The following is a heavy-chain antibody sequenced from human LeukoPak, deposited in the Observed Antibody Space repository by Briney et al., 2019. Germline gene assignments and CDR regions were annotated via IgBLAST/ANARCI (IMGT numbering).Heavy chain of an antibody. J-gene: IGHJ5*02. CDR3: ARVGRRSIAARPGWFDP. D-gene: IGHD6-6*01. V-gene: IGHV4-4*09. Sequence: KAGGSLRLSCAASGFTFSSYAMSRVRQAPGKGLEWIGYIYTSGSTNYNPSLKSRVTISVDTSKNQFSLKLSSVTAADTAVYYCARVGRRSIAARPGWFDPWGQGTLVTVSS. CDR2: IYTSGST. CDR1: GFTFSSYA.